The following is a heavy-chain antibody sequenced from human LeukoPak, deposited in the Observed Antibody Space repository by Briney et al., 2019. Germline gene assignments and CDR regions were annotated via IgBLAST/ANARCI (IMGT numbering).Heavy chain of an antibody. J-gene: IGHJ4*02. V-gene: IGHV4-34*01. CDR2: INHSGST. Sequence: SETLSLTCAVYLYSFCVYYWTWIRQPPGRGLEWIGEINHSGSTNYNPSLKSRVTISVDTSKSQFSLKLNSVTAADTAMYYCARGRDPYWGQGTLVTVSS. CDR3: ARGRDPY. CDR1: LYSFCVYY. D-gene: IGHD5-24*01.